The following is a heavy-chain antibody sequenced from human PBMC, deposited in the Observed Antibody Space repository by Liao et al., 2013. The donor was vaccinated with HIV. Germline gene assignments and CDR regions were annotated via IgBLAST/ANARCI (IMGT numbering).Heavy chain of an antibody. CDR2: INHSGST. CDR3: AREITYDAFDI. J-gene: IGHJ3*02. D-gene: IGHD5-24*01. Sequence: QVQLQESGPGLVKPSQTLSLTCTVSGGSISSGSYYWSWIRQPPGKGLEWIGEINHSGSTNYNPSLKSRVTISVDTSKNQFSLKLSSVTAADTAVYYCAREITYDAFDIWGQGTMVTVSS. V-gene: IGHV4-61*02. CDR1: GGSISSGSYY.